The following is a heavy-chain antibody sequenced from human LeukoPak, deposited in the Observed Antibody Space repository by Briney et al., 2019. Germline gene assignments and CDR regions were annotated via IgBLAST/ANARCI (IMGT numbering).Heavy chain of an antibody. D-gene: IGHD1-26*01. V-gene: IGHV3-21*01. CDR2: ISSSSSYI. J-gene: IGHJ4*02. CDR1: GFPFSSYS. Sequence: GGSLRLSCAASGFPFSSYSMNWVRKAPGKGLEWVSSISSSSSYIKYADSVKGRFTISRDNAKNPLYLQMNSLRAEDTAVYYCARGRGVGATALDYWGQGTLVTVSS. CDR3: ARGRGVGATALDY.